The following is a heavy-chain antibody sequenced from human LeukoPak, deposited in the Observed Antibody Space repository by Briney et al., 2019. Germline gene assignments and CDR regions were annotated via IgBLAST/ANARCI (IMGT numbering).Heavy chain of an antibody. D-gene: IGHD4-23*01. Sequence: GASVKVSCKASGYTFTRYGISWVRQAPGQGLEWMGIINPSGGSTSYAQKFQGRVTMTRDMSTSTVYMELSSLRSEDTAVYYCARTGYGGNSEGYYYMDVWGKGTTVTVSS. CDR2: INPSGGST. CDR3: ARTGYGGNSEGYYYMDV. V-gene: IGHV1-46*01. J-gene: IGHJ6*03. CDR1: GYTFTRYG.